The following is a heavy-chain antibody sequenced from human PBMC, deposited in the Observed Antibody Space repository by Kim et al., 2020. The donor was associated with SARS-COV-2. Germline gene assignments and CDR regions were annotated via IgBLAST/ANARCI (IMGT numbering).Heavy chain of an antibody. D-gene: IGHD6-19*01. Sequence: GRSLRLSCAASGFTFSSYSMNWVRQAPGKGLEWVSSIRSSSRYIYYADSAKGRFTISRDNAKNSLYLQMNSLRAEDTAVYYCARDLLSCWYVSGYFDYWGQGTLVTVSS. V-gene: IGHV3-21*01. CDR1: GFTFSSYS. CDR2: IRSSSRYI. J-gene: IGHJ4*02. CDR3: ARDLLSCWYVSGYFDY.